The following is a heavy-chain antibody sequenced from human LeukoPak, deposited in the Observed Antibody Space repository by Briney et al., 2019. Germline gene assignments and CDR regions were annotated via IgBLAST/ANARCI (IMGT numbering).Heavy chain of an antibody. CDR3: ARGHYELWY. CDR2: ISSSSSYT. D-gene: IGHD3-16*01. Sequence: GGSLRLSCAATGFTFGTYWMSWVRQAPGKGLEWVSYISSSSSYTNYADSVKGRFTISRDDAKNSLYLQMNSLRAEDTAVYYCARGHYELWYWGQGTLVTVSS. V-gene: IGHV3-11*06. CDR1: GFTFGTYW. J-gene: IGHJ1*01.